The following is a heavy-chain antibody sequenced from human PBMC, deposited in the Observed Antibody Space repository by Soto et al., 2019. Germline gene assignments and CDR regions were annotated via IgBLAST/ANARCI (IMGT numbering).Heavy chain of an antibody. CDR1: GYTFTSYG. V-gene: IGHV1-18*01. CDR2: ISAYNGNT. CDR3: ARDGEGAGTGYNWFDP. J-gene: IGHJ5*02. Sequence: ASVKVSCKASGYTFTSYGISWVRQAPGQGLEWMGWISAYNGNTNYAQKLQGRVTMTTDTSTSTAYMELRSLRSDDTAVYYCARDGEGAGTGYNWFDPWGQGTLVTVSS. D-gene: IGHD6-19*01.